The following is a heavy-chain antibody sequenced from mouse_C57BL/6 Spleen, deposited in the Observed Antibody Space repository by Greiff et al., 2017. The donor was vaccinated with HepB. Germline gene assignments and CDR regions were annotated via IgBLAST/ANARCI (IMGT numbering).Heavy chain of an antibody. J-gene: IGHJ2*01. D-gene: IGHD1-1*01. CDR2: IDPSDSYT. V-gene: IGHV1-59*01. Sequence: QVQLQQPGAELVRPGTSVKLSCKASGYTFTSYWMHWVKQRPGQGLEWIGVIDPSDSYTNYNQKFKGKAILTADKSSSTAYMELRSLTSEDSAVYYCTPLFYYGSHDYWGQGTTLTVSS. CDR3: TPLFYYGSHDY. CDR1: GYTFTSYW.